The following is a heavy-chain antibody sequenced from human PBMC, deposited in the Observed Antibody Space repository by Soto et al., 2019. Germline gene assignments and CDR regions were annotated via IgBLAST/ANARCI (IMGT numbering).Heavy chain of an antibody. V-gene: IGHV4-59*01. CDR2: IYYSGST. CDR3: ARGRGGWFINQLLNAFDI. D-gene: IGHD2-2*01. Sequence: SETLSLTCTVSGGSISSYYWSWVREPPGKGLEWIGYIYYSGSTNYNPSLKSRVTISVDTSKNQFSLKLSSVTAADTAVYYCARGRGGWFINQLLNAFDIWGQGTMFTV. CDR1: GGSISSYY. J-gene: IGHJ3*02.